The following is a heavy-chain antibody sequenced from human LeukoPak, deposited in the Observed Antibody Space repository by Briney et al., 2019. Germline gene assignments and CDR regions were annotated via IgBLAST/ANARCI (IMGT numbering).Heavy chain of an antibody. V-gene: IGHV4-59*01. CDR2: IYYSGST. Sequence: SETLSLTCTVSGGSISSYYWSWIRQPPGKGLEWIGYIYYSGSTNYNPSLKSRVTISVDTSKNQFSLKLSSVTAADTAVYYCARVRRDEQWPGMGGNFDYWGQGTLVTVSS. CDR3: ARVRRDEQWPGMGGNFDY. CDR1: GGSISSYY. J-gene: IGHJ4*02. D-gene: IGHD6-19*01.